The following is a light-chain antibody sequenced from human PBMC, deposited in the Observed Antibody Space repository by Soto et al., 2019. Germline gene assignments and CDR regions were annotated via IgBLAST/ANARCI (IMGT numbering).Light chain of an antibody. CDR2: WAS. CDR1: QSVLYSSNNKNY. V-gene: IGKV4-1*01. Sequence: DIVMTQSPDSLAVSLGERATINCKSSQSVLYSSNNKNYLAWYQQKPGQPPKLLIYWASTRESGVPDRFSGSGSGTDFTLTISSLQAEHVAVYYCQQYYTNALTFGGGTTVGVK. J-gene: IGKJ4*01. CDR3: QQYYTNALT.